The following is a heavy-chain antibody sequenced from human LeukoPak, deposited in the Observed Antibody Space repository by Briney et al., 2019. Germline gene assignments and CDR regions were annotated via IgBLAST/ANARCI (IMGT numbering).Heavy chain of an antibody. J-gene: IGHJ6*02. CDR1: GGSISSYY. Sequence: SETLSHTCTVSGGSISSYYWSWIRQPPGKGLEWIGYIYYSGSTNYNPSLKSRVTISVDTSKNQFSLKLSSVTAADTAVYYCARGSYYYDSSGYYSDYYYYGMDVWGQGTTVTVSS. D-gene: IGHD3-22*01. V-gene: IGHV4-59*01. CDR2: IYYSGST. CDR3: ARGSYYYDSSGYYSDYYYYGMDV.